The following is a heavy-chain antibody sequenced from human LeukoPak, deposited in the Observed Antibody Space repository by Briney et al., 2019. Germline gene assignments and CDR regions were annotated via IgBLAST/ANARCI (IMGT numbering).Heavy chain of an antibody. CDR1: GDSVSSNSAA. D-gene: IGHD3-22*01. CDR3: ARAFSQNHDSSGYYYQDFDY. Sequence: SQTLSLTCAIFGDSVSSNSAAWNWIRQSPSRGLEWLGRTYYRSKWYNDYAVSVKSRITINPDTSKNQFSLQLNSVTPEDTAVYYCARAFSQNHDSSGYYYQDFDYWGQGTLVTVTS. J-gene: IGHJ4*02. V-gene: IGHV6-1*01. CDR2: TYYRSKWYN.